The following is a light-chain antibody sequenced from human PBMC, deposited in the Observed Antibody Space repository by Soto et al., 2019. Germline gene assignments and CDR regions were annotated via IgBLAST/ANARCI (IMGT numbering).Light chain of an antibody. Sequence: EIVLTQSPGTLSLSPGERATLSCRASQSVSSSYLAWYQQRPGQAPRLLIYGASSRATGIPDRFSGSGSGRDFTVTISRLEPEDFAVYYCQQYGSSPPFTLGGGTKVEIK. CDR3: QQYGSSPPFT. J-gene: IGKJ4*01. CDR1: QSVSSSY. V-gene: IGKV3-20*01. CDR2: GAS.